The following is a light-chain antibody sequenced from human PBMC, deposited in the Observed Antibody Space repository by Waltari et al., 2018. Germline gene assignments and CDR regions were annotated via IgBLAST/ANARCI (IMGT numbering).Light chain of an antibody. CDR3: LQDSFYPHT. V-gene: IGKV1-17*01. Sequence: DIQMTQSPSSLSASVGDRVTITCRASQGIGNDLGWYQQKPGKAPKRLIYSASSLQSGVPSRFSGSGSRTEFSLTISSLQPEDIATYYCLQDSFYPHTFGQGTKVEIK. CDR1: QGIGND. CDR2: SAS. J-gene: IGKJ2*01.